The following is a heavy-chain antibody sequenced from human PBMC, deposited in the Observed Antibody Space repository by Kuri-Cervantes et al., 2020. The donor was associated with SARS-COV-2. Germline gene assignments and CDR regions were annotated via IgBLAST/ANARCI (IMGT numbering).Heavy chain of an antibody. CDR2: IRVSNGNT. Sequence: ASVKVSCKGYGYTVSSYGIAWVRQAPGQGLEWMAWIRVSNGNTNSAQKFQARVAMTTDTSTNTVFMGLRSLRSDDTAVYYCARSYYGRYSDGFDIWGQGTLVTVSS. CDR1: GYTVSSYG. J-gene: IGHJ3*02. CDR3: ARSYYGRYSDGFDI. V-gene: IGHV1-18*04. D-gene: IGHD1-26*01.